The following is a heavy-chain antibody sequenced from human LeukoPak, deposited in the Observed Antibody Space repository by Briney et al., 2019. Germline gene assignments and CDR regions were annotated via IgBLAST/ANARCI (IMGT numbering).Heavy chain of an antibody. D-gene: IGHD2-2*01. CDR3: ARGRVVVPADPSHWFDP. CDR2: IYHSGST. Sequence: SETLSLTCTVSGYSISSGYYWGWIRPPPGKGLEWIGSIYHSGSTNYNPSLKSRVTISVDTSKNQFSLKLSSVTAADTAVYYCARGRVVVPADPSHWFDPWGQGTLVTVSS. V-gene: IGHV4-38-2*02. J-gene: IGHJ5*02. CDR1: GYSISSGYY.